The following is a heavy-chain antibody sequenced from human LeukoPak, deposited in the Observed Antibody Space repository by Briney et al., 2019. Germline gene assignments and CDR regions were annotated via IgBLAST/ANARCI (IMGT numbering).Heavy chain of an antibody. CDR2: ISSSSSTI. CDR3: ASVLGFGGIFFDY. D-gene: IGHD3-10*01. CDR1: GFTFSSYS. V-gene: IGHV3-48*04. J-gene: IGHJ4*02. Sequence: GGSLRLSCAASGFTFSSYSMNWVRQAPGKGLEWVSYISSSSSTIYYADSVKGRFTISRDNTKNSLYLQMNSLRAEDTAVYYCASVLGFGGIFFDYWGQGTLVTVSS.